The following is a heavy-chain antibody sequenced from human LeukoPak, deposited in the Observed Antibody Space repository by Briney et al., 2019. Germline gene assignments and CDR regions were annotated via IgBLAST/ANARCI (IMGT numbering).Heavy chain of an antibody. J-gene: IGHJ4*02. CDR2: FDPEDGET. D-gene: IGHD3-22*01. Sequence: VASVKVSCKVSGYTLTELSMHWVRQAPGKGLEWMGGFDPEDGETIYAQKFQGRVTITEDTSTDTAYMELSSLRSEDTAVYYCATDLIYYDGPRGGGFDYWGQGTLVTVSS. V-gene: IGHV1-24*01. CDR1: GYTLTELS. CDR3: ATDLIYYDGPRGGGFDY.